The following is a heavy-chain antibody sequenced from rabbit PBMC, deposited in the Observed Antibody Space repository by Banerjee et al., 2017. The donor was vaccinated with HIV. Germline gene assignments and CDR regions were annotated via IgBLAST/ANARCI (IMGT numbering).Heavy chain of an antibody. Sequence: QLKESGGGLVQPGESLKLSCKASGIDFSSYGVSWVRQAPGKGLEWIGYIDPVFGITYYANWVNGRFTISSHNAQNTLFLQLNSLTVADTATYFCAREAAYYFVLWGPGTLVTVS. CDR1: GIDFSSYG. D-gene: IGHD1-1*01. CDR2: IDPVFGIT. V-gene: IGHV1S7*01. CDR3: AREAAYYFVL. J-gene: IGHJ4*01.